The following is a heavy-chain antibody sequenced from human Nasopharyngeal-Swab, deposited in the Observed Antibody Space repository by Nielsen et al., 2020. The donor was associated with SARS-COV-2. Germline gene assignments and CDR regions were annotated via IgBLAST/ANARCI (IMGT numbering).Heavy chain of an antibody. Sequence: GESLKISCAASGFTFSSYSMNWVRQAPGKGLEWVSSISSSSYIYYADSVKGRFTISRDNAKNSLYLQMNSLRAEDTAVYYCARNPSPPYSSGWFDYWGQGTLVTVSS. D-gene: IGHD6-19*01. V-gene: IGHV3-21*01. J-gene: IGHJ5*01. CDR3: ARNPSPPYSSGWFDY. CDR2: ISSSSYI. CDR1: GFTFSSYS.